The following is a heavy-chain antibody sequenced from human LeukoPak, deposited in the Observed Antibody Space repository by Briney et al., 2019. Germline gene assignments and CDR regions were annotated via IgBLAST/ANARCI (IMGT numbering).Heavy chain of an antibody. CDR2: ISSSSSFI. V-gene: IGHV3-21*01. D-gene: IGHD2-21*02. Sequence: GGSLRLSCAASGFTFSSYNMNWVRQAPGKGLEWVSSISSSSSFIFYADSVKGRFTISRDDAKNSLYLQMNSLRAEDTAVYYCARVDPSCGGDCYTFDYWGQGALVTVSS. J-gene: IGHJ4*02. CDR1: GFTFSSYN. CDR3: ARVDPSCGGDCYTFDY.